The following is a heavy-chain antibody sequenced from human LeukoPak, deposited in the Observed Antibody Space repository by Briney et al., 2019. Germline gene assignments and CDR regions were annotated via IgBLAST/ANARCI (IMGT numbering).Heavy chain of an antibody. V-gene: IGHV1-46*01. CDR2: INPSGGST. CDR1: GYTFTRYY. CDR3: ALFHLTDYPAVDY. J-gene: IGHJ4*02. D-gene: IGHD3-9*01. Sequence: ASVKVSCKASGYTFTRYYMHWVRQAPGQGLEWMGIINPSGGSTSYAQNFQGRVTMTRDTSTSTVYMDLSSLTSEDTAVYYCALFHLTDYPAVDYWGQGTLVTVSS.